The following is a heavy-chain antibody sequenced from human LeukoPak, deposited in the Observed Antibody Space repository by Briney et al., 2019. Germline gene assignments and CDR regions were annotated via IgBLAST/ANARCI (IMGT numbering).Heavy chain of an antibody. CDR1: GLTFRSYW. Sequence: GGSLRLSCAASGLTFRSYWMHWVRQAPGKGLVWVSRINSDGSSTNYADSVKGRFTISRDNAKNTLYLQMNSLRAEDTAVYYCARAPGGSNDYWGQGTLVTVSS. CDR2: INSDGSST. J-gene: IGHJ4*02. V-gene: IGHV3-74*01. CDR3: ARAPGGSNDY. D-gene: IGHD1-26*01.